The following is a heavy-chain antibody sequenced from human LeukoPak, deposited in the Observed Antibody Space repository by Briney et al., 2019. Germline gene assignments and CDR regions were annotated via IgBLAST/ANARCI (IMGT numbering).Heavy chain of an antibody. V-gene: IGHV3-21*01. CDR1: GFTFHNHG. D-gene: IGHD3-9*01. CDR3: ARVGHLVDGFDWLFWDY. CDR2: ITSSNNYI. J-gene: IGHJ4*02. Sequence: GGSLRLSCEASGFTFHNHGMSWVRQAPGKGLEWVSSITSSNNYIYYADSMKGRFTISRDNAKNSLYLQMNSLRAEDTAVYYCARVGHLVDGFDWLFWDYWGQGTLVTVSS.